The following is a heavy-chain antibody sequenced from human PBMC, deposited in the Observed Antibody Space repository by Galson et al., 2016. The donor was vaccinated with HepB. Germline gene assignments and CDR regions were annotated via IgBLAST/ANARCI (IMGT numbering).Heavy chain of an antibody. Sequence: SLRLSCAASGFTFSDYYMNWIRQAPGKGLEWISFISTSGNSMLYADSVRGRFTISRDNAAKSLYLQMSNLRAEDTAIYYCARLLMKDYFGSRTCYSVDYWGQGTLVSVSS. CDR3: ARLLMKDYFGSRTCYSVDY. V-gene: IGHV3-11*01. J-gene: IGHJ4*02. D-gene: IGHD3-10*01. CDR2: ISTSGNSM. CDR1: GFTFSDYY.